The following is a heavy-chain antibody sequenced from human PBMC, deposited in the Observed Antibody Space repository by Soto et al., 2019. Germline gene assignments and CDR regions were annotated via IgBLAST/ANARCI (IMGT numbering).Heavy chain of an antibody. CDR1: GFTFSSYA. J-gene: IGHJ4*02. Sequence: GGSLRLSCAASGFTFSSYAMSWVRQAPGKGLEWVSAISGSGGSTYYADSVKGRFTISRDNSKNTLYLQMNSLRAEDTAVYYCATAPTNGYYDILTGYWTLDYWGQGTLVTVSS. V-gene: IGHV3-23*01. CDR2: ISGSGGST. D-gene: IGHD3-9*01. CDR3: ATAPTNGYYDILTGYWTLDY.